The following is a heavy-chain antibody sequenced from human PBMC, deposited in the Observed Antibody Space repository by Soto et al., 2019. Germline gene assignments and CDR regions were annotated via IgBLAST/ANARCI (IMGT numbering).Heavy chain of an antibody. CDR2: IYYSGST. Sequence: PSETLSLTCTVSGGSIGRGGYYWSWIRQHPGKGLEWIGYIYYSGSTYYNPSLKSRVTISVDTSKDQFSLKLSSVTAADTAVYYCARDVPQYAGSINNWFDPWGQGTLVTVSS. CDR1: GGSIGRGGYY. J-gene: IGHJ5*02. D-gene: IGHD2-2*01. CDR3: ARDVPQYAGSINNWFDP. V-gene: IGHV4-31*03.